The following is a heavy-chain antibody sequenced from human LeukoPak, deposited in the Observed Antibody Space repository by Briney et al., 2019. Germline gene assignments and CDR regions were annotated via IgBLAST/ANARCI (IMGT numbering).Heavy chain of an antibody. CDR3: VRGGYCSGTTCYSLNAFDI. J-gene: IGHJ3*02. CDR2: ITSSGSSTI. CDR1: RFTFKNYE. D-gene: IGHD2-2*03. Sequence: GSLRLSCAASRFTFKNYEMNWVRQAPGKGLEWVSYITSSGSSTIYHADSVKGRFTISRDNAKNSLYLQMNSLRAEDTAVYYCVRGGYCSGTTCYSLNAFDIWGQGTMVTVSS. V-gene: IGHV3-48*03.